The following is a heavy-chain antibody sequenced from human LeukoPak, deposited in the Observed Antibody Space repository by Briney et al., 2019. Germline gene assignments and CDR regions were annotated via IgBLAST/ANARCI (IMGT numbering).Heavy chain of an antibody. V-gene: IGHV5-51*01. J-gene: IGHJ5*02. Sequence: GESLKISRKGFGYRFSTYWIGRVRQVPGKGLEWVGFIYPGDSEARYSPSFQGQVTISADKSISTAYLQWSSLKASDTATYYCARSSVNWFDPWGEGTLVSVSS. D-gene: IGHD3-3*01. CDR1: GYRFSTYW. CDR2: IYPGDSEA. CDR3: ARSSVNWFDP.